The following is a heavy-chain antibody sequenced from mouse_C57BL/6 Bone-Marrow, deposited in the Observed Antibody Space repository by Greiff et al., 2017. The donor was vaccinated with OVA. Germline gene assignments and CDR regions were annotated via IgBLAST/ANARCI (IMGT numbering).Heavy chain of an antibody. CDR1: GFNIKDYS. CDR2: IDPEDGET. D-gene: IGHD1-1*01. V-gene: IGHV14-2*01. CDR3: AGYYGSSPFWSY. Sequence: EVKLMESGAELVKPGASVKLSCTASGFNIKDYSMPWVKQRTEQGLEWIGRIDPEDGETKYAPKFQGKATITADTSSHQAYLQLSSLTSEDTAVYYCAGYYGSSPFWSYWGQGTLVTVSA. J-gene: IGHJ3*01.